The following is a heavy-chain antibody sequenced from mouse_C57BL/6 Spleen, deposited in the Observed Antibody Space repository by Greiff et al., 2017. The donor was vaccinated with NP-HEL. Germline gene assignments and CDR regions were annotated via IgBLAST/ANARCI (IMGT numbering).Heavy chain of an antibody. CDR1: GFSFNTYA. J-gene: IGHJ4*01. D-gene: IGHD1-1*01. CDR3: VRGPYDYYAMDY. Sequence: EVQLVESGGGLVQPKGSLKLSCAASGFSFNTYAMNWVRQAPGKGLEWVARIRSKSNNYATYYADSVKDRFTISRDDSESMLYLQMNNLKTEDTAMYYCVRGPYDYYAMDYWGQGTSVTVSS. CDR2: IRSKSNNYAT. V-gene: IGHV10-1*01.